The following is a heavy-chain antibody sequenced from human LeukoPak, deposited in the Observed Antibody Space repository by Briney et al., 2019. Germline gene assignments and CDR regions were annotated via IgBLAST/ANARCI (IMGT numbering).Heavy chain of an antibody. Sequence: GGSLRLSCAASGFTFSSCAMNWVRQAPGKGLEWVSTISGSGANTYYADSVKGRFTISRDNSKDTLYLQMNSLRAEDTAVYYCARDYPGDSMLWEDYFDYWGQGTLVTVSS. D-gene: IGHD3-10*02. J-gene: IGHJ4*02. CDR3: ARDYPGDSMLWEDYFDY. CDR2: ISGSGANT. V-gene: IGHV3-23*01. CDR1: GFTFSSCA.